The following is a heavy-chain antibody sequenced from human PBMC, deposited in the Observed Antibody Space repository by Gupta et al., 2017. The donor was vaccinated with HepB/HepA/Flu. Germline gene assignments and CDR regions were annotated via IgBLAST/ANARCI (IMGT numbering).Heavy chain of an antibody. CDR1: GFTFSTYS. Sequence: EVHLVESGGGLVKPGGSLRLSCAASGFTFSTYSLTWVRQAPGKGLEWVSSITDTTNDKYYADSVKGRFTISRDNAKNSLYLQMNSLRVEDTAVYYCARRIGRVVATNRIEVATYYHDSWGQGTLVTVSS. CDR3: ARRIGRVVATNRIEVATYYHDS. CDR2: ITDTTNDK. D-gene: IGHD5-24*01. V-gene: IGHV3-21*01. J-gene: IGHJ5*01.